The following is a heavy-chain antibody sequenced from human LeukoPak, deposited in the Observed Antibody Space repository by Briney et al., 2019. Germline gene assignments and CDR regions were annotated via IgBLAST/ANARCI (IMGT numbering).Heavy chain of an antibody. CDR1: GGSFSGYY. J-gene: IGHJ5*02. Sequence: PSETLSLTCAVYGGSFSGYYWSWIRQPPGKGLEWIGEINHSGSTNYNPSLKSRVTISVDTSKNQFSLKLSSVTAADTAVYYCARGGLGYDSSGYHNWFDPWGQGTLVTVSS. V-gene: IGHV4-34*01. D-gene: IGHD3-22*01. CDR3: ARGGLGYDSSGYHNWFDP. CDR2: INHSGST.